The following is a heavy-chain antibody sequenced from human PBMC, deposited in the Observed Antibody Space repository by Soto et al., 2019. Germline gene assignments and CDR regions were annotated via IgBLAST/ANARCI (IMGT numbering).Heavy chain of an antibody. Sequence: SETLSLTCTVSGGSISSGDYYWSWIRQPPGKGLEWIGYIYYSGSTYYNPSLKSRVTISVDTSKNQFSLKLSSVTAADTAVYYCAREKYGGNSRYYYGMDVWGQGTTVTVSS. J-gene: IGHJ6*02. CDR2: IYYSGST. CDR3: AREKYGGNSRYYYGMDV. CDR1: GGSISSGDYY. D-gene: IGHD2-21*02. V-gene: IGHV4-30-4*01.